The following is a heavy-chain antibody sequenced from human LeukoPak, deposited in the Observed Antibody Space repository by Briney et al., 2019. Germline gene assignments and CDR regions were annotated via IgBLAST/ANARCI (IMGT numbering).Heavy chain of an antibody. CDR2: LNGGSGKI. CDR1: GFSFRNYA. CDR3: ARDYRYYDFWSRYPRPYLYYYMDV. Sequence: PGGSLRLSCAASGFSFRNYAMAWVRQAPGQGLERVTALNGGSGKIYYADSVKGRFTISRDNVEHMLYLQMNNLRAEDTAIYYCARDYRYYDFWSRYPRPYLYYYMDVWGKGATVIVSS. D-gene: IGHD3-3*01. J-gene: IGHJ6*03. V-gene: IGHV3-23*01.